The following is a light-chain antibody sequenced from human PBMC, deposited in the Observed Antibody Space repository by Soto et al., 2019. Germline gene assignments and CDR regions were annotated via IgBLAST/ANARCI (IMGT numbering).Light chain of an antibody. Sequence: EIVLTQSPATLSLSPGERATLSCRASQSVSRSLARDQQKPGQAPRLLIYDASNRATGIPARFSGSGSGTDFTLTISSLGPEDFAVYYCQHRSNWPPWTFGQGTKVEIK. CDR2: DAS. CDR3: QHRSNWPPWT. CDR1: QSVSRS. J-gene: IGKJ1*01. V-gene: IGKV3-11*01.